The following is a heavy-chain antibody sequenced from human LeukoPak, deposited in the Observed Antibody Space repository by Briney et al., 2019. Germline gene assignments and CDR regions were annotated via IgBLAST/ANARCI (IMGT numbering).Heavy chain of an antibody. CDR1: GFTFSSYS. CDR2: ISSLSGTI. V-gene: IGHV3-48*01. CDR3: ATGGDYCTNGVCYAHLDY. J-gene: IGHJ4*02. Sequence: GGSLRLSCAASGFTFSSYSMNWVRQAPGEGLEWVSYISSLSGTIYYADSVKGRFTISRDNAKNSLYLQMDSLRAEDTAVYYCATGGDYCTNGVCYAHLDYWGQGTLVTVSS. D-gene: IGHD2-8*01.